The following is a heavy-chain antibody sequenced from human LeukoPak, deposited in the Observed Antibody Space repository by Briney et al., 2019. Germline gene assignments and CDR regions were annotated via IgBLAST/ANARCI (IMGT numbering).Heavy chain of an antibody. Sequence: GESLKISCQGSGYSFTNYWIAWVRQMPGKGLEWMGNIYPSDSDTRYSPSFEGQVTFSADKSIRAAYLQWSRLKASDTATYYCARRNDDYYFDYWGRGTLVTVSS. J-gene: IGHJ4*02. CDR3: ARRNDDYYFDY. CDR2: IYPSDSDT. V-gene: IGHV5-51*01. CDR1: GYSFTNYW. D-gene: IGHD4-17*01.